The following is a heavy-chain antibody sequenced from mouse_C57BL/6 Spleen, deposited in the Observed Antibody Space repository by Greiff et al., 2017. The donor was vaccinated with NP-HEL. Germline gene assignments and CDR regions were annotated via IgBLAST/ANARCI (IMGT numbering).Heavy chain of an antibody. V-gene: IGHV5-4*01. CDR1: GFTFSSYA. J-gene: IGHJ2*01. CDR3: ARSDYYGSSFDY. Sequence: EVQVVESGGGLVKPGGSLKLSCAASGFTFSSYAMSWVRQTPEKRLEWVATISDGGSYTYYPDNVKGRFTISRDNAKNNLYLQMSHLNSEDTAMYYCARSDYYGSSFDYWGQGTTLTVSS. CDR2: ISDGGSYT. D-gene: IGHD1-1*01.